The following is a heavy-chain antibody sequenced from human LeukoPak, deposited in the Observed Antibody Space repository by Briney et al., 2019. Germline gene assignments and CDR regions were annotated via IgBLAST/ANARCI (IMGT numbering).Heavy chain of an antibody. Sequence: SETLSLTCTVSGGSISSHYWSWIRQPPGKGLEWIGEINHSGSTNYNPSLKSQVTISVDTSKNQFSLKLSSVTAADTAVYYCARGSVVVPAAVYWGQGTLVTVSS. CDR2: INHSGST. CDR1: GGSISSHY. V-gene: IGHV4-34*01. D-gene: IGHD2-2*01. CDR3: ARGSVVVPAAVY. J-gene: IGHJ4*02.